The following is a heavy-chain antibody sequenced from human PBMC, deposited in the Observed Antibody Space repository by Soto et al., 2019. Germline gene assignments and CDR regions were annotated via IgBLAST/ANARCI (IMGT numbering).Heavy chain of an antibody. J-gene: IGHJ4*02. D-gene: IGHD2-8*02. CDR2: INHSGST. Sequence: PSETLSLTCTVSGGSISSYYGSWIRQPPGKGLEWIGYINHSGSTNYNPSLKSRVTISVDTSKNQFSLKLTSVTAADTAVYYCARDKITGLFDYWGQGTLVTVSS. CDR1: GGSISSYY. CDR3: ARDKITGLFDY. V-gene: IGHV4-59*12.